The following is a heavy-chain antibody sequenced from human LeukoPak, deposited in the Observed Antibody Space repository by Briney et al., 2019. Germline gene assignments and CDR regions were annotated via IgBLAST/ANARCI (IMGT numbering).Heavy chain of an antibody. CDR2: INSDGSST. CDR1: GFTFSSYG. Sequence: TGGSLRLSCAASGFTFSSYGMHWVRQAPGKGLVWVSRINSDGSSTSYADSVKGRFTISRDNAKNTLYLRMNSLRAEDTAVYYCAREENYDILTGYYLDWGQGTLVTVSS. V-gene: IGHV3-74*01. D-gene: IGHD3-9*01. CDR3: AREENYDILTGYYLD. J-gene: IGHJ4*02.